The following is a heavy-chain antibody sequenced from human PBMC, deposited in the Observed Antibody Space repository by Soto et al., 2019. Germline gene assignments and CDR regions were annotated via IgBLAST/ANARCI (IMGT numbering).Heavy chain of an antibody. J-gene: IGHJ4*02. D-gene: IGHD1-1*01. V-gene: IGHV1-18*01. Sequence: GASVKVSCKASGYTFTSYGISWVRQAPGQGLEWMGWISAYNGNTNYAQKLQGRVTMTTDTSTSTAYMELRSLRSDDTAVYYCARDFGTTGTDKKPFTDYWGQATLVTVSS. CDR1: GYTFTSYG. CDR3: ARDFGTTGTDKKPFTDY. CDR2: ISAYNGNT.